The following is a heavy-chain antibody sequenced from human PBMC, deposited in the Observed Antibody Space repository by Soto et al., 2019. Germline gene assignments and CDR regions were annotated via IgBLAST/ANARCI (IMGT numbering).Heavy chain of an antibody. J-gene: IGHJ6*02. CDR3: ARDWRYFDWLLPRTYYYYGMDV. CDR1: GCSISSGGYY. V-gene: IGHV4-61*08. Sequence: SETLSLTCTVSGCSISSGGYYWSWIRQPPGKGLEWIGYIYYSGKTYYNPSLKSRVTISVDTSKNQFSLKLTSVTAADTAVYYCARDWRYFDWLLPRTYYYYGMDVWGQGTTVTVSS. CDR2: IYYSGKT. D-gene: IGHD3-9*01.